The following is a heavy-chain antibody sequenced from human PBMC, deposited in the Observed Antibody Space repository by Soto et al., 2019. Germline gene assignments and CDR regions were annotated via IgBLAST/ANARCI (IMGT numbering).Heavy chain of an antibody. D-gene: IGHD5-18*01. Sequence: SETLSLTCTVSGGSIRSYYWSWIRQPPGKGLEWIGYIYYSGSTNYNPSLKSRVTISVDTSKNQLSLKLSSVTAADTAVYYCARPSTRVTFGAFDIWGQGTMVTVSS. J-gene: IGHJ3*02. CDR2: IYYSGST. V-gene: IGHV4-59*01. CDR1: GGSIRSYY. CDR3: ARPSTRVTFGAFDI.